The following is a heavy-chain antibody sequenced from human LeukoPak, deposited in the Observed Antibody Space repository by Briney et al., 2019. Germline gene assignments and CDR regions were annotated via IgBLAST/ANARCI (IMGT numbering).Heavy chain of an antibody. J-gene: IGHJ4*02. CDR2: ISGSGGTT. CDR1: GFTLSTYA. CDR3: AKSRVSTSGSCDY. D-gene: IGHD3-10*01. V-gene: IGHV3-23*01. Sequence: GSLRLSCAASGFTLSTYAMSWVRQAPGKGLERVSGISGSGGTTYYADSVKGRFTISRDNSKNTLFLQMSSLTAEDTALYYCAKSRVSTSGSCDYWGQGTLVTVSS.